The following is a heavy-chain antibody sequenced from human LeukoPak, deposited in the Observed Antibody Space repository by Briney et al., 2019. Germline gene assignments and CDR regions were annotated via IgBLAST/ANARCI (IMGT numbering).Heavy chain of an antibody. Sequence: KPSETLSLTCAVYGGSFSGYYWSWIRQPPGKGLEWIGEINHSGSTNYNPSLKSRVTISVDTSKNQFSLKLSSVTAADTAVYYCARAGNIVVVPAAITPPFDYWGQGTLVTVSS. CDR2: INHSGST. CDR1: GGSFSGYY. CDR3: ARAGNIVVVPAAITPPFDY. D-gene: IGHD2-2*01. J-gene: IGHJ4*02. V-gene: IGHV4-34*01.